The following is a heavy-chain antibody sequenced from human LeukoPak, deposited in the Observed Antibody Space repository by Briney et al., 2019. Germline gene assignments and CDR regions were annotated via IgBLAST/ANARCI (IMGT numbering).Heavy chain of an antibody. CDR2: IYHSGST. J-gene: IGHJ4*02. Sequence: PSETLSLTCAVSGGSISSGGYSWSWIRQPPGKGLEWIGYIYHSGSTYYNPSLKSRVTISVDRSKNQFSLKLSSVTAADTAVYYCARALDSGYDLNYWGQETLVTVSS. CDR3: ARALDSGYDLNY. V-gene: IGHV4-30-2*01. CDR1: GGSISSGGYS. D-gene: IGHD5-12*01.